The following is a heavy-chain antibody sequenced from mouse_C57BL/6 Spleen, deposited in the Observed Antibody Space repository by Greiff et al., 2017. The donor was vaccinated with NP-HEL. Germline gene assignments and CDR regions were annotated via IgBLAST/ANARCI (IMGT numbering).Heavy chain of an antibody. J-gene: IGHJ3*01. CDR2: IDPSDSYT. V-gene: IGHV1-69*01. D-gene: IGHD1-1*01. Sequence: QVQLQQSGAELVMPGASVKLSCKASGYTFTSYWMHWVKQRPGQGLEWIGEIDPSDSYTNYNQKFKVKSTLTVDKSSSTAYMQLSSLTSEDSAVYYCARSSSSAWFAYWGQGTLVTVSA. CDR1: GYTFTSYW. CDR3: ARSSSSAWFAY.